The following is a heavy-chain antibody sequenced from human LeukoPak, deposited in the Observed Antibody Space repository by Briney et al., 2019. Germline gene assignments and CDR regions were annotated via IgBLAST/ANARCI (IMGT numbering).Heavy chain of an antibody. D-gene: IGHD2/OR15-2a*01. Sequence: GGSLRLSCVASGFTFSSYAMSWVRQAPGKGLEWVSDISCSGGSTYYADSVKGRFTISRDNSKNTLYLQMNSLRAEDTAVYYCAKDPDPEFTTGDYWGQGTLVTVSS. CDR3: AKDPDPEFTTGDY. CDR1: GFTFSSYA. V-gene: IGHV3-23*01. J-gene: IGHJ4*02. CDR2: ISCSGGST.